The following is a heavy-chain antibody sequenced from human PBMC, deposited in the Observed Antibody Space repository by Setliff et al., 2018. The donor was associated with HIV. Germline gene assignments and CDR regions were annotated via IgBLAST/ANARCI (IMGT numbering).Heavy chain of an antibody. CDR2: IHYSGST. V-gene: IGHV4-39*07. CDR3: AREPASFGGVIVPFFDY. CDR1: GDSITGSHYY. D-gene: IGHD3-16*02. Sequence: SETLSLTCTVSGDSITGSHYYWGWIRQPPGKGLEWIASIHYSGSTYDSPSVRSRVIISVDTSKNQFSLKLSSVTAADTAVYYCAREPASFGGVIVPFFDYWGQGTLVTVSS. J-gene: IGHJ4*02.